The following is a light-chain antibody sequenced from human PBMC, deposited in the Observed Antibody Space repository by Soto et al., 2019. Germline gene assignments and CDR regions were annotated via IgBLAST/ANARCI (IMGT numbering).Light chain of an antibody. V-gene: IGLV2-14*01. CDR2: EVS. CDR3: SSYTTSSTPVL. Sequence: HSALTQPASVSGSPGQSITISCTGTSSDFGFYNYVSWYQHHPGKAPKLMIYEVSNRPSGVSYRFSGSKSGNTASLTISGLQAEDEAVYYCSSYTTSSTPVLFGGGTKVTVL. J-gene: IGLJ2*01. CDR1: SSDFGFYNY.